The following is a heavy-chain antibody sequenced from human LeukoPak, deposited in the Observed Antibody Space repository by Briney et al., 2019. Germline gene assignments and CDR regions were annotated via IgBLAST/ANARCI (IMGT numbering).Heavy chain of an antibody. CDR3: AKVYSSGWYYFDY. J-gene: IGHJ4*02. Sequence: PGGSLRLSCAASGFTFSDNGMHWVRQAPGKGLEWVAVIWYDGSNKYYADSVKGRFTISRDNSKNRLYLQMNSLRAEDTAVYYCAKVYSSGWYYFDYWGQGTLVTVSS. D-gene: IGHD6-19*01. V-gene: IGHV3-33*06. CDR2: IWYDGSNK. CDR1: GFTFSDNG.